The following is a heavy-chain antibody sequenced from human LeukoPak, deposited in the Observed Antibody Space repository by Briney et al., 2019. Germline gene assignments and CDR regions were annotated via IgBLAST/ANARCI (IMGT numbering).Heavy chain of an antibody. V-gene: IGHV4-34*01. CDR1: GGSFSGYY. D-gene: IGHD3-22*01. J-gene: IGHJ1*01. Sequence: PSETLSLTCAVYGGSFSGYYWSWIRQPPGKGLEWIGETNHSGSTNYNPSLKSRVTISVDTSKNQFSLKLSSVTAADTAVYYCARGPRITMIVVAQRYFQHWGQGTLVTVSS. CDR3: ARGPRITMIVVAQRYFQH. CDR2: TNHSGST.